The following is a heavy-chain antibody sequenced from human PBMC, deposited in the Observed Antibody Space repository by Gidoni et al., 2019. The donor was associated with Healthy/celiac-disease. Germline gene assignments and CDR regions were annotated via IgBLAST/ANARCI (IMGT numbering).Heavy chain of an antibody. CDR2: IYSGGST. Sequence: EVQLVESGGGLVQPGGSLRLSCAASGFTVSSNYMSWVRQAPGKGLELVSVIYSGGSTYYADSVKGRFTISRHNSKNTLYRQRNSLRAEDTAVYYCASTIVGATRELSAFDIWGQGTMVTVSS. CDR1: GFTVSSNY. J-gene: IGHJ3*02. D-gene: IGHD1-26*01. CDR3: ASTIVGATRELSAFDI. V-gene: IGHV3-53*04.